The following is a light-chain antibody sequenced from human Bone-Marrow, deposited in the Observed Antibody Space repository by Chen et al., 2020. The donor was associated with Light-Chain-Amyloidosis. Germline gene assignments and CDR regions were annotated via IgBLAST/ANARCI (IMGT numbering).Light chain of an antibody. CDR3: QVWDRSSDRPV. J-gene: IGLJ3*02. CDR1: NIGSKS. Sequence: SYVLTQPSSVSVAPGQTATIACGGNNIGSKSVHWYQQTPGQAPLLVVYEYSDRPSGIPARWSGANAGNTATLTVSRVAAGDEADYYCQVWDRSSDRPVFGGGTKLTVL. CDR2: EYS. V-gene: IGLV3-21*02.